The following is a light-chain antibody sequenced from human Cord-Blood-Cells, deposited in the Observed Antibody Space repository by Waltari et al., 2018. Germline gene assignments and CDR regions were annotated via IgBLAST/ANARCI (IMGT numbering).Light chain of an antibody. CDR2: DTS. CDR3: LLSYSGALYV. CDR1: TGAVTSGHY. V-gene: IGLV7-46*01. Sequence: QAVVTQEPSLTVSPAVTVTLTCGSSTGAVTSGHYPYWFQQKPGQAPRTLIYDTSNKHSWTPARFSGSLLGGKAALTLSGAQPEDEAEYYCLLSYSGALYVFGTGTKVTVL. J-gene: IGLJ1*01.